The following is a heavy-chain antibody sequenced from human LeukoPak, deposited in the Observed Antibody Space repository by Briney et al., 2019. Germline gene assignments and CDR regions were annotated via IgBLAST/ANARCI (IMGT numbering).Heavy chain of an antibody. V-gene: IGHV3-9*01. CDR1: GFTFDDYA. Sequence: GRSLRLSCAASGFTFDDYAMHWVRQAPGKGLEWVSGINWNSGSIDYADSVKGRFTISRDNAKNSLYLQMNSLGAEDTALYYCAKDMKRTMVRGAAVYWGQGTLVTVSS. CDR3: AKDMKRTMVRGAAVY. CDR2: INWNSGSI. J-gene: IGHJ4*02. D-gene: IGHD3-10*01.